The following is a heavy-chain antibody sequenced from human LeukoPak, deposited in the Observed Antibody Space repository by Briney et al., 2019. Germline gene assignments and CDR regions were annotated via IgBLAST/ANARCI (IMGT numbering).Heavy chain of an antibody. D-gene: IGHD6-19*01. Sequence: GGSLRLSCAGSGFTLSNSAMSWVRQAPGKGLEWVSGISGSGDSTYYADSVKGRFTISRDNSKNTLYVQMNSLRAEDTAVYYCARERIAVAGTELHYWGQGTLVSVSS. CDR1: GFTLSNSA. CDR2: ISGSGDST. J-gene: IGHJ4*02. CDR3: ARERIAVAGTELHY. V-gene: IGHV3-23*01.